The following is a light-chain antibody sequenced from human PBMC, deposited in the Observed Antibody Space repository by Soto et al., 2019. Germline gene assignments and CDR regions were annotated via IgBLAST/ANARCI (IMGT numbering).Light chain of an antibody. CDR1: QSVSSY. Sequence: EIVLTQSPATLSLSPGERATLSCRASQSVSSYLAWYQQKPGQSPRLLIYGASNRATGIPARFTGSGSGTDCTLTISSLEPEDFAVYYCQQRTNWPPIGLTFGGGTKVEIK. CDR2: GAS. CDR3: QQRTNWPPIGLT. J-gene: IGKJ4*01. V-gene: IGKV3-11*01.